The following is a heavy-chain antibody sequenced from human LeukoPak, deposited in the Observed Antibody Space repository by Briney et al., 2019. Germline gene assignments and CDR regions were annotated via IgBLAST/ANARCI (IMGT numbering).Heavy chain of an antibody. V-gene: IGHV3-30*09. D-gene: IGHD4/OR15-4a*01. CDR2: ISYDGSNK. J-gene: IGHJ4*02. Sequence: GGSLRLSCAASGFTFSSYAMHWVRQAPGKGLEWVAVISYDGSNKYYADSVKGRFAISRDNSKNTLYLQMNSLRAEDTAVYYCARRAGAYSHPYDYWGQGTLVTVSS. CDR1: GFTFSSYA. CDR3: ARRAGAYSHPYDY.